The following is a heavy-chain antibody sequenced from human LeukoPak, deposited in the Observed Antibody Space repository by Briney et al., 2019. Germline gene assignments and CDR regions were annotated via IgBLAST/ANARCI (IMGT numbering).Heavy chain of an antibody. CDR3: ARHTNRLDAFDI. CDR1: GDSISSYY. CDR2: IYYSGST. Sequence: SETLSLTCTVSGDSISSYYWNWIRQPPGKGLDWIGYIYYSGSTNYNPSLKSRVTISVDTSKNQFSLKLSSVTAADTAVYFCARHTNRLDAFDIWGQGTMVTVSS. J-gene: IGHJ3*02. D-gene: IGHD3-3*01. V-gene: IGHV4-59*08.